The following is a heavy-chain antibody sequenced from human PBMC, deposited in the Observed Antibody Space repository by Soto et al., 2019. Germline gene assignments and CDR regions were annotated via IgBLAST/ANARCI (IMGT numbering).Heavy chain of an antibody. CDR3: VRYYYDSSGLNWFDP. D-gene: IGHD3-22*01. Sequence: SETLSLTCTVSGGSISSGDLYCIWIRHHPGKGLEWIGYMYHSGNTYYNPSLKSRVTMSLDTSKNQFSLKLTSVTAADTAVYYCVRYYYDSSGLNWFDPWGQGTLVTVHS. V-gene: IGHV4-31*03. CDR2: MYHSGNT. CDR1: GGSISSGDLY. J-gene: IGHJ5*02.